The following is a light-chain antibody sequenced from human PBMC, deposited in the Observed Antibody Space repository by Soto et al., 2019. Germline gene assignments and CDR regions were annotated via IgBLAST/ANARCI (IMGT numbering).Light chain of an antibody. CDR2: AAS. CDR3: QQYGGSPFT. CDR1: QRVSSGF. Sequence: EVGFTQSPGTVSLSPWESATLSCGASQRVSSGFLAWYQQKPGLAPRLLIYAASSRATGIPDRFGGSGSGTDFTLTISRLEPEDFGVYYCQQYGGSPFTFGPGTKLDI. J-gene: IGKJ3*01. V-gene: IGKV3-20*01.